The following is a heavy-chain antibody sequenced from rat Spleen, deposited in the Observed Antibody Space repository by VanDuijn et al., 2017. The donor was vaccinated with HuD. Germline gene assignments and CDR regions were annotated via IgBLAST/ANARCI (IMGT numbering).Heavy chain of an antibody. V-gene: IGHV2S12*01. CDR2: ISSGGNT. CDR1: GFSLTSYH. J-gene: IGHJ2*01. CDR3: TGHTMGSLLDY. Sequence: QVQLKESGPGLVQPSQTLSLTCTVSGFSLTSYHVSWVRQPPGKGLEWIAAISSGGNTYYNSALKSRLGISRDTSKSQVFLKMNSLQTEDTAIYFWTGHTMGSLLDYWGQGVMVTVSS. D-gene: IGHD1-7*01.